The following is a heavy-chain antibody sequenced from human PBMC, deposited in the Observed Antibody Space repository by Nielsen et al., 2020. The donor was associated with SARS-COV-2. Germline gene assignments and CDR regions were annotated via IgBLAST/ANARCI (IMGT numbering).Heavy chain of an antibody. V-gene: IGHV3-7*03. CDR3: ARDLGDNWNDDLES. CDR2: IKQDGSEK. D-gene: IGHD1-20*01. J-gene: IGHJ4*02. Sequence: GGSLRLYCAASGFTFSSYWMSWVRQAPGKGLEWVANIKQDGSEKYYVDSVKGRFTISRDNAKNSLYLQMNSLRAEDTAVYYCARDLGDNWNDDLESWGQGTLVTVSS. CDR1: GFTFSSYW.